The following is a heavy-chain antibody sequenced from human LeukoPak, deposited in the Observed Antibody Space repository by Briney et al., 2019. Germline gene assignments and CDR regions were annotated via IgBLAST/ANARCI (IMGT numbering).Heavy chain of an antibody. J-gene: IGHJ6*02. Sequence: GGSLRLSCAASGFTFSSYAMTWVRQAPGKGLEWVSAISGSGGSAYYADSVKGRFTVSRDNSKNTLYLRMNSLRAEDTAVYYCASGCRSSTSCYYYYYYGMDVWGQGTTVTVSS. D-gene: IGHD2-2*01. CDR1: GFTFSSYA. CDR2: ISGSGGSA. V-gene: IGHV3-23*01. CDR3: ASGCRSSTSCYYYYYYGMDV.